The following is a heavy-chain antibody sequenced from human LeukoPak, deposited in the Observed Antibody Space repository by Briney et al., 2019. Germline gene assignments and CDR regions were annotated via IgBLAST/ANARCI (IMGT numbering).Heavy chain of an antibody. V-gene: IGHV3-30*04. Sequence: GRSLRLSCAASGFTFSSYAMHWVRQAPGKGLEWVAVISYDGSNKYYADSVKGRFTISRDNSKNTLYLQMNSLRAEDTAVYYCARAYIVATRDFDYWGQGTLVTVSS. CDR2: ISYDGSNK. CDR3: ARAYIVATRDFDY. D-gene: IGHD5-12*01. CDR1: GFTFSSYA. J-gene: IGHJ4*02.